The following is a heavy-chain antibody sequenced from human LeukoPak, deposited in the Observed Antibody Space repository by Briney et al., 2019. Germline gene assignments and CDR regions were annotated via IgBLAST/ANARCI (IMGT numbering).Heavy chain of an antibody. CDR1: GDSVSNGNYY. D-gene: IGHD3-10*01. Sequence: SETLSLTCTVSGDSVSNGNYYWSWLRQPPGKALEWIGYIYYTGKTYYNPSLEGRVTILVDTSRNHFPVKLSSVTAADTAVYYCARSQNYYGSGDYWSQGTLVTVSS. J-gene: IGHJ4*02. CDR3: ARSQNYYGSGDY. V-gene: IGHV4-61*03. CDR2: IYYTGKT.